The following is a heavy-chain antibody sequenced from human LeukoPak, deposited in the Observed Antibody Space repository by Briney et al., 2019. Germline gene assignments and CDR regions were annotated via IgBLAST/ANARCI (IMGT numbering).Heavy chain of an antibody. J-gene: IGHJ4*02. CDR1: GDSVSSYY. CDR3: ARRRDGYNYNYFDY. Sequence: PSETLSLTCSVSGDSVSSYYWNWIRQPPGKGLEWIGHVYYSGSANYKPSLESRVTISLDTSKNQFSLKLSSVTAADTVVYYCARRRDGYNYNYFDYWGQGTLVTVSS. D-gene: IGHD5-24*01. CDR2: VYYSGSA. V-gene: IGHV4-59*08.